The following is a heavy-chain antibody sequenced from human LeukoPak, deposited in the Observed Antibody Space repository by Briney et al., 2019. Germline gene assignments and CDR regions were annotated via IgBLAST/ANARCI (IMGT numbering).Heavy chain of an antibody. Sequence: KASETLSLTCTVSGFSISTYYWSWFRQPAGKGLEWIGRIHSSGNTNYNPSLQSRVSLSIDTSQNQFSLRLTSLTAADTAVYFCASDVGKAYWGQGLLAIVSS. J-gene: IGHJ4*02. V-gene: IGHV4-4*07. CDR2: IHSSGNT. CDR1: GFSISTYY. D-gene: IGHD4-23*01. CDR3: ASDVGKAY.